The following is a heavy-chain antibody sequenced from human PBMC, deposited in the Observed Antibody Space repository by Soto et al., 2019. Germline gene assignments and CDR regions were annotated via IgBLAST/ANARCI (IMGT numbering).Heavy chain of an antibody. CDR2: IIPIFGTA. Sequence: GASVKVSCKASGGTFSSYAISWVRQAPGQGLEWMGGIIPIFGTANYAQKFQGRVTITADKSTSTAYMELSSLRSEDTAVYYCARSVNYDFWSGYYPLGYWGQGTLVTVSS. D-gene: IGHD3-3*01. CDR3: ARSVNYDFWSGYYPLGY. V-gene: IGHV1-69*06. CDR1: GGTFSSYA. J-gene: IGHJ4*02.